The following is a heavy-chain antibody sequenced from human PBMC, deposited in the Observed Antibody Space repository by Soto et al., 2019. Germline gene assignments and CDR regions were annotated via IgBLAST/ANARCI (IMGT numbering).Heavy chain of an antibody. V-gene: IGHV3-23*01. Sequence: EVQLLESGGGLVQPGGSLRLSCAASGFTFSSYALNWVRQAPGKGLEWVSVISGSGDNTYYADSVKGRFTISRDNSKHTLSLQMNSLRAQDTAVYYCAKDLGTDDFWSAYYTYYYMDVWGKGTTVTVSS. CDR2: ISGSGDNT. D-gene: IGHD3-3*01. J-gene: IGHJ6*03. CDR3: AKDLGTDDFWSAYYTYYYMDV. CDR1: GFTFSSYA.